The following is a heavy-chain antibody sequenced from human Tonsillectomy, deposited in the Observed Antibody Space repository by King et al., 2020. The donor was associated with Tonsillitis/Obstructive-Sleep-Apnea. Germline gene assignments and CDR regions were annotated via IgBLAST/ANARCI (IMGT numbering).Heavy chain of an antibody. V-gene: IGHV3-7*03. J-gene: IGHJ4*02. Sequence: VQLVESGGGLVQPGGSLRVSCAASGFTFSSHWMSWVRQAPGKGLEWVANIKQDGSEKHYVDSVKGRFTISRDNAKNSLYLQMNSLRDEDTAVYYCARVVGGGIDCWGQGTLVTVSS. CDR1: GFTFSSHW. CDR2: IKQDGSEK. CDR3: ARVVGGGIDC. D-gene: IGHD3-10*01.